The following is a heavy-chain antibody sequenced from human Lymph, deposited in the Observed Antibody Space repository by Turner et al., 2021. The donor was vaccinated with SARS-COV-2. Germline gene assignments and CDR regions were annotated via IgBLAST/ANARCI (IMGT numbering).Heavy chain of an antibody. J-gene: IGHJ4*02. CDR2: IKQDGREK. D-gene: IGHD1-26*01. V-gene: IGHV3-7*01. CDR3: ARMGSSSWYFDY. Sequence: EVQLVESGGGLVQPGGSLRLSCAASGFAFSYYWMSWVRQAPWKGLEWVANIKQDGREKYYVDSVKGRFTISRDNAKNSLFLQMNSLRAEDTAVYYCARMGSSSWYFDYWGQGTLVTVSS. CDR1: GFAFSYYW.